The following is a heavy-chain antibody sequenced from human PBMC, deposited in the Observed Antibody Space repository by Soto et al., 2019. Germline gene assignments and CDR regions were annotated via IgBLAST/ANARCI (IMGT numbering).Heavy chain of an antibody. Sequence: RLSCAASGFYFSGYWMHWVRQAPGKGLEWVSRINTDGSDTLYADSVKGRFTISRDNSKNTLYLQMSSLRAEDSAVYYCVRAAARGDSWGQGTRVAVSS. CDR2: INTDGSDT. CDR3: VRAAARGDS. V-gene: IGHV3-74*03. D-gene: IGHD3-16*01. J-gene: IGHJ1*01. CDR1: GFYFSGYW.